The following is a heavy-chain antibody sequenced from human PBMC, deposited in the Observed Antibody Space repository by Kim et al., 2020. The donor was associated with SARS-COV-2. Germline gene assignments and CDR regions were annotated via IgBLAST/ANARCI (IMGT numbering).Heavy chain of an antibody. V-gene: IGHV4-34*01. CDR1: GGSFSGYY. Sequence: SETLSLTCAVYGGSFSGYYWSWIRQPPGKGLEWIGEINHSGSTNYNPSLKSRVTISVDTSKNQFSLKLSSVTAADTAVYYCVRDRRSSGWRGWFDPWGQG. J-gene: IGHJ5*02. CDR3: VRDRRSSGWRGWFDP. CDR2: INHSGST. D-gene: IGHD6-19*01.